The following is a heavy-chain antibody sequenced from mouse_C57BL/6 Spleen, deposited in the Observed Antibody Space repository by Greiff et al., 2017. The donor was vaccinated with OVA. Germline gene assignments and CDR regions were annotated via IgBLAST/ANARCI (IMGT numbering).Heavy chain of an antibody. D-gene: IGHD1-1*01. CDR2: IDPENGDT. CDR1: GFNIKDDY. V-gene: IGHV14-4*01. CDR3: TTPYYYGSSWFAY. J-gene: IGHJ3*01. Sequence: EVQLQESGAELVRPGASVKLSCTASGFNIKDDYMHWVKQRPEQGLEWIGWIDPENGDTEYASKFQGKATITADTSSNTAYLQLSSLTSEDTAGYYCTTPYYYGSSWFAYGGQGTLVTVSA.